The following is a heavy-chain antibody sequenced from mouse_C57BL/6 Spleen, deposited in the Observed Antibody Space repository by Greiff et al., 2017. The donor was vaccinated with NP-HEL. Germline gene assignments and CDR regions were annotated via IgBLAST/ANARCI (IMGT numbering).Heavy chain of an antibody. J-gene: IGHJ1*03. CDR2: INPSSGYT. Sequence: QVQLQQSGAELAKPGASVKLSCKASGYTFTSYWMHWVKQRPGQGLEWIGYINPSSGYTKYNQKFKDKATLTADKSSSTAYMQLSSLTYEDSAVYYCASRVTTVVADFDVWGTGTTVTVSS. V-gene: IGHV1-7*01. CDR1: GYTFTSYW. D-gene: IGHD1-1*01. CDR3: ASRVTTVVADFDV.